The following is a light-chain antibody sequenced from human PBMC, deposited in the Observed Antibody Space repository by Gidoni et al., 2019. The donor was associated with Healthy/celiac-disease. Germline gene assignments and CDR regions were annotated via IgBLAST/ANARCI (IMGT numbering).Light chain of an antibody. CDR1: SSNIGSNT. Sequence: QSVLTQPPSASGTPGQRVTISCSGSSSNIGSNTVNWYQQLPGTAPKLIIYSNNQRPSGVPDRFSGSKSGTSASLAISGLQSEDEADYYCAAWDDSLNGSWVFGTGTKVTVL. V-gene: IGLV1-44*01. J-gene: IGLJ1*01. CDR2: SNN. CDR3: AAWDDSLNGSWV.